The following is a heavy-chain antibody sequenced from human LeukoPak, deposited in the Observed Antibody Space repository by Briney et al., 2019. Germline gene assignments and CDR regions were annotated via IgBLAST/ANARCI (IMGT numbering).Heavy chain of an antibody. CDR3: AKDDSSSWPPTDY. J-gene: IGHJ4*02. CDR2: ISGSGGST. Sequence: GGSLRLSCAASGFTVSSNYMSWVRQAPGKGLEWVSAISGSGGSTYYADSVKGRFTISRDNSKNTLYLQMNSLRAEDTAVYYCAKDDSSSWPPTDYWGQGTLVTVSS. CDR1: GFTVSSNY. V-gene: IGHV3-23*01. D-gene: IGHD6-13*01.